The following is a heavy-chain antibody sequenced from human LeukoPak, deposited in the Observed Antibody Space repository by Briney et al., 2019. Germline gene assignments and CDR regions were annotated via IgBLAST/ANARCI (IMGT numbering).Heavy chain of an antibody. D-gene: IGHD3-10*01. CDR1: GFTFSSYA. J-gene: IGHJ6*04. Sequence: PGGSLRLSCAASGFTFSSYAMSWVRQAPGKGLEWVSAISGSGGSTYYADSVKGRFTISRDNSKNTLYLQMNSLRAEDTAVYYCAKEITMVRGVIWGGSGRDYYCMDVWGKGTTVTVSS. V-gene: IGHV3-23*01. CDR3: AKEITMVRGVIWGGSGRDYYCMDV. CDR2: ISGSGGST.